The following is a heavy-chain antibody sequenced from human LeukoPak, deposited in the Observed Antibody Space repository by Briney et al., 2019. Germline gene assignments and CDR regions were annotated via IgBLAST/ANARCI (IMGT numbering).Heavy chain of an antibody. D-gene: IGHD1-14*01. Sequence: RGSLRLSCAPSGFTLNRHLMSGVRDAPGGGLEWVTNRKKDGSEKNYLPSVKGRFTLSRDNAKNQLFLKMNTLTGEDTAVYYCARGSRNRNALDFWGQGTMVTISS. J-gene: IGHJ3*01. CDR1: GFTLNRHL. CDR2: RKKDGSEK. V-gene: IGHV3-7*01. CDR3: ARGSRNRNALDF.